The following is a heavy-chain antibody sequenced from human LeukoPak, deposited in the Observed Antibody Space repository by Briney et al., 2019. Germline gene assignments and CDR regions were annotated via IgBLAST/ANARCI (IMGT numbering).Heavy chain of an antibody. D-gene: IGHD3-10*01. CDR2: INHSGST. CDR3: ARRLEGYGSGSYYMGYFDY. J-gene: IGHJ4*02. V-gene: IGHV4-34*01. Sequence: SETLSLTCAVYGGSFSGYYWSWIRQPLGKGLEWIGEINHSGSTNYNPSLKSRVTISVDTSKNQFSLKLSSVTAADTAVYYCARRLEGYGSGSYYMGYFDYWGQGTLVTVSS. CDR1: GGSFSGYY.